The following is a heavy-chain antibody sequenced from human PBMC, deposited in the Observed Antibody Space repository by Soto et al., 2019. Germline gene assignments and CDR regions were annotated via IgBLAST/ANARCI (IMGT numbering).Heavy chain of an antibody. D-gene: IGHD3-3*01. Sequence: PSETLSLTCAVYGGSFSGYYWSWIRQPPGKGLEWIGEINHSGSTNYNPSLKSRVTISVDTSKNQFSLKPSSVTAADTAVYYCARTLRFPGRFDPWGQGTLVTVSS. CDR3: ARTLRFPGRFDP. J-gene: IGHJ5*02. V-gene: IGHV4-34*01. CDR1: GGSFSGYY. CDR2: INHSGST.